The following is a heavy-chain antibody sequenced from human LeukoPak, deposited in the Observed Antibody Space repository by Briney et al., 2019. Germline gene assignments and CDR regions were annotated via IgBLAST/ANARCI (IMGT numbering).Heavy chain of an antibody. V-gene: IGHV3-9*01. Sequence: GGSLRLSCAASGFTFDDYAMHWVRQAPGKGLEWVSGISWNSGSIGYADSVKGRFTISRDNAKNSLYLQMNSLRAEDTALYYCAKDIKGSGWAFDYWGQGTLVTVSS. CDR1: GFTFDDYA. J-gene: IGHJ4*02. CDR2: ISWNSGSI. CDR3: AKDIKGSGWAFDY. D-gene: IGHD6-19*01.